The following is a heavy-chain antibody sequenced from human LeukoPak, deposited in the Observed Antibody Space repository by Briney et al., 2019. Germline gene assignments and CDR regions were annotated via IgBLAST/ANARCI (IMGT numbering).Heavy chain of an antibody. J-gene: IGHJ6*03. V-gene: IGHV3-21*01. CDR2: ISSSSSYI. D-gene: IGHD6-19*01. CDR3: ARLSSGWNYYYYYMDV. Sequence: GGSLRLSWAASGFTFSSYSMNWVRQAPGKGLGWVSSISSSSSYIYYADSVKGRFTISRDNAKNSLYLQMNSLRAEDTAVYYCARLSSGWNYYYYYMDVWGKGTTVTVSS. CDR1: GFTFSSYS.